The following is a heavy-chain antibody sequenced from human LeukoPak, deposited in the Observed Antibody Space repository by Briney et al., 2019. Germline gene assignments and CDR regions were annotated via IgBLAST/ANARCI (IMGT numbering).Heavy chain of an antibody. J-gene: IGHJ4*02. Sequence: RASVKVSCKASGGTFSSYAISWVRQAPGQGLEWMGRIIPILGIANYAQKFQGRVTITADKSTSTAYMELSSLRSEDTAVYYCANGIGHIVVVPAAIPFGYWGQGTLVTVSS. D-gene: IGHD2-2*02. CDR1: GGTFSSYA. CDR3: ANGIGHIVVVPAAIPFGY. CDR2: IIPILGIA. V-gene: IGHV1-69*04.